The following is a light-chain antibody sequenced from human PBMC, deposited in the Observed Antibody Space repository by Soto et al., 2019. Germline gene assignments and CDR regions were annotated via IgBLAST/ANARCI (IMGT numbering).Light chain of an antibody. CDR3: SSYTSSSTLYV. CDR2: GVS. J-gene: IGLJ1*01. CDR1: SSDVGGYNY. V-gene: IGLV2-14*01. Sequence: QSALTQPASVSGSPGQSITISCTGTSSDVGGYNYVSWYQQHPGKAPKLIIYGVSNRPSGVSDRFSGSKSDNTASLTISGLQAEDEADYYCSSYTSSSTLYVFGSGTKGTVL.